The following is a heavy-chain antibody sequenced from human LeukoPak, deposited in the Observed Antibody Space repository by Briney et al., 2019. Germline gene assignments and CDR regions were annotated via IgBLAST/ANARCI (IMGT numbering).Heavy chain of an antibody. CDR3: AREVRGGYYYYGMDV. V-gene: IGHV4-59*01. CDR2: IYYSGST. D-gene: IGHD3-3*01. Sequence: SETLSLTCTVSGGSISSYYWGWIRQPPGKGLEWIGYIYYSGSTNYNPSLKSRVTISVDTSKNQFSLKLSSVTAADTAVYYCAREVRGGYYYYGMDVWGQGTTVTVSS. J-gene: IGHJ6*02. CDR1: GGSISSYY.